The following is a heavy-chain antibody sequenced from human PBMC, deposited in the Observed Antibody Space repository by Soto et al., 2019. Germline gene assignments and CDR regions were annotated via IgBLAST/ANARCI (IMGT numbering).Heavy chain of an antibody. CDR2: ISYDGSNK. D-gene: IGHD4-17*01. CDR1: GFTFSSYA. CDR3: ARSHSKVTTDLYFQH. V-gene: IGHV3-30-3*01. J-gene: IGHJ1*01. Sequence: QVQLVESGGGLVQPGRSLRLSCAAAGFTFSSYAMHWVRQAPGKGLEWVAVISYDGSNKYYADSVKGRFTISRDNSKNTVYLQMNSLRVEDTAVYYCARSHSKVTTDLYFQHWGQGTLVTVSS.